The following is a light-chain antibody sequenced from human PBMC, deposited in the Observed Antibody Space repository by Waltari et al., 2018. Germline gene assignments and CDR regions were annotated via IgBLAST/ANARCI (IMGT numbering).Light chain of an antibody. CDR3: QDYGSSGT. CDR1: QSVNSNY. J-gene: IGKJ2*01. Sequence: EIVLTQSPGTLSLSPGERATLSCRASQSVNSNYLAWFQQNPGQAPRLLIYDASTRATGIPDTFSGSGSGTDFTLTISRLEPEDFAVYYCQDYGSSGTFGQGTKLEIK. V-gene: IGKV3-20*01. CDR2: DAS.